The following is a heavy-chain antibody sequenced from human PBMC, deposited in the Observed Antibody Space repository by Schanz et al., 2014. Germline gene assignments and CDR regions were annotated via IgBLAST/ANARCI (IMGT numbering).Heavy chain of an antibody. CDR3: ARGRGFDWLFPLDY. D-gene: IGHD3-9*01. CDR1: GGPLSSYP. Sequence: QVQLVQSGAEMKKPGSSVRVSCKASGGPLSSYPINWVRQAPGQGLEWMGGVIPMLGITNYAERFQGRVTITADTSTAYMELSSLRSDDTAVYYCARGRGFDWLFPLDYWGQGTLVTVSS. CDR2: VIPMLGIT. J-gene: IGHJ4*02. V-gene: IGHV1-69*02.